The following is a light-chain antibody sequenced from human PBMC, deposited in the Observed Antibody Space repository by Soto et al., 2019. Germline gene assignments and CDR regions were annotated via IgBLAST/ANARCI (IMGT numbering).Light chain of an antibody. Sequence: QSVLTQPPSVSGAPGQRVTISCTGSSSNIGAGYDVHWYQQLPGTAPKLLIYGNSNRPSGVPDRFSGSKSGTSASLAITGLQAEDEADYYCQSYDSCLHVVFGGGTKLTVL. CDR2: GNS. V-gene: IGLV1-40*01. CDR3: QSYDSCLHVV. CDR1: SSNIGAGYD. J-gene: IGLJ2*01.